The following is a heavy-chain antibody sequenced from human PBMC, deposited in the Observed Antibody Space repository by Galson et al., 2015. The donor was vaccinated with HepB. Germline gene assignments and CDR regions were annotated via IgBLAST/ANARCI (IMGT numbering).Heavy chain of an antibody. CDR2: ISSTSSRL. CDR1: QFTFSHYA. Sequence: SLRLSCAASQFTFSHYAMTWLRQSPGRGLEWVASISSTSSRLYYADYVKGRFTISRDNSNTAVFLQLDSLTAEDTAVYYCAKEKFTLDQPGYSNTYYFDYWGQGALVSVSS. V-gene: IGHV3-23*01. J-gene: IGHJ4*02. CDR3: AKEKFTLDQPGYSNTYYFDY. D-gene: IGHD4-11*01.